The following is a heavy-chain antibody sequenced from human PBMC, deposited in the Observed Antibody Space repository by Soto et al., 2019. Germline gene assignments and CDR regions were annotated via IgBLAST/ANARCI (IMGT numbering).Heavy chain of an antibody. Sequence: VQLVATGGGLIQPGGSLRLSCAASGFSVGSNYMTWVRQSPGKGLEWVSLIYSNGDTDYADSVKGRFSISRDNFKNTLYLQMNNLRAEDTAVYHCARKSDSSPVPEADGVWGRGTLVTVSS. CDR1: GFSVGSNY. V-gene: IGHV3-53*02. CDR2: IYSNGDT. J-gene: IGHJ4*02. CDR3: ARKSDSSPVPEADGV. D-gene: IGHD2-8*01.